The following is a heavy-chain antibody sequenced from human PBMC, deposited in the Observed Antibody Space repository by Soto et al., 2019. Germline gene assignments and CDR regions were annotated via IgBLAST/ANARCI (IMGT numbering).Heavy chain of an antibody. V-gene: IGHV1-2*02. Sequence: SRQGSRKAYGYIVPDYYIDWVRQAPGQGLEWMGWISPKSGSANFAQRFQGRVSMTRDTSISTAYMELSRLRSDDTAVYYCARDRAFDIWGQGTMVTVSS. CDR2: ISPKSGSA. CDR3: ARDRAFDI. J-gene: IGHJ3*02. CDR1: GYIVPDYY.